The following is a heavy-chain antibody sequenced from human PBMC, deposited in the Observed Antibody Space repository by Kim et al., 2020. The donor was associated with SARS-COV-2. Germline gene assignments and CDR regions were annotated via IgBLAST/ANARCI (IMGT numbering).Heavy chain of an antibody. Sequence: GGSLRLSCAASGFTFSSYAMSWVRQAPGKGLEWVSAISGSGGSTYYADSVKGRFTISRDNSKNTLYLQMNSLRAEDTAVYYCANHATYGDLTFQFDYWGQGTLVTVSS. CDR2: ISGSGGST. J-gene: IGHJ4*02. CDR1: GFTFSSYA. D-gene: IGHD4-17*01. V-gene: IGHV3-23*01. CDR3: ANHATYGDLTFQFDY.